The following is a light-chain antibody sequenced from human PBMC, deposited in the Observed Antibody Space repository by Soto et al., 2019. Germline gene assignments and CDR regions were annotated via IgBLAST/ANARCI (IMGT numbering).Light chain of an antibody. CDR1: QDIKNE. Sequence: AIQMTQSPSSLSASVGDRVTITCRASQDIKNELDWYQQKPGKAPNVLIYAASTLLSGVPSRFSGAGSGTAFTLTISSLQPEDFATHYCLQAHNYPRTFGKGTMVEIK. J-gene: IGKJ1*01. V-gene: IGKV1-6*01. CDR3: LQAHNYPRT. CDR2: AAS.